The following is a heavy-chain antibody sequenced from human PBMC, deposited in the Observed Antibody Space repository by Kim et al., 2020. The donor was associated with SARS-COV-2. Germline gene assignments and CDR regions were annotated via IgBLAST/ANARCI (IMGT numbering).Heavy chain of an antibody. Sequence: GGSLRLSCAASGFTFSSYWMTWVRQAPGKGLEWVANIKQDESETYYVDSVKGRFTISRDNAKNSLYLQMDSLRPEDTAVYFCVRGSLEGATWGRGDSFDYWGQGTLVTVSS. V-gene: IGHV3-7*03. CDR1: GFTFSSYW. D-gene: IGHD1-26*01. J-gene: IGHJ4*02. CDR3: VRGSLEGATWGRGDSFDY. CDR2: IKQDESET.